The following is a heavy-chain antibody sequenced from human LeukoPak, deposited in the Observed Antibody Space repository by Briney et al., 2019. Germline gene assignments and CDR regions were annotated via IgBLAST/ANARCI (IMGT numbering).Heavy chain of an antibody. CDR2: ISSSSSYI. CDR3: ARPAYCGGNCYYFPDY. V-gene: IGHV3-21*01. CDR1: GFTFSSYS. J-gene: IGHJ4*02. Sequence: SGGSLRLSCAASGFTFSSYSMNWVSQAPGKGLEWVSSISSSSSYIYYADSVKGRATISRDNAKNSLYLQMNSLRAEDTAVYYCARPAYCGGNCYYFPDYWGQGTLVTVSS. D-gene: IGHD2-21*02.